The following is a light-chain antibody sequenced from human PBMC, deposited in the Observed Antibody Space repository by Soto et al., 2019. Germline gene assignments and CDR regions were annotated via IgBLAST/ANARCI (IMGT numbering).Light chain of an antibody. V-gene: IGKV1-9*01. CDR1: QGISSN. CDR3: QQRNRYPRT. CDR2: DAS. Sequence: DIQLTQSPSFLSASVGDRVSITCRASQGISSNLAWYQQKTGKAPKLLIYDASTLQSGVPSRFSGSGSGTEFTLTISSLQPEDFATYYCQQRNRYPRTFGGGTKVEIK. J-gene: IGKJ4*01.